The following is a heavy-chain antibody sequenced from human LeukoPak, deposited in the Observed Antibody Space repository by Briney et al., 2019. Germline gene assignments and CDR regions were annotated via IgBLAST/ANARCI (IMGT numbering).Heavy chain of an antibody. V-gene: IGHV1-69*06. J-gene: IGHJ6*03. CDR2: IIPIFGTA. D-gene: IGHD2/OR15-2a*01. CDR1: GGTFSSYA. Sequence: SVKVSCKASGGTFSSYAISWVRQAPGQGLEWMGGIIPIFGTANYAQKFQGRVTITADKSTSTAYMELSSLRSEDTAVYYCARGESQRNYYYYYYMDVWGKGTTVTVSS. CDR3: ARGESQRNYYYYYYMDV.